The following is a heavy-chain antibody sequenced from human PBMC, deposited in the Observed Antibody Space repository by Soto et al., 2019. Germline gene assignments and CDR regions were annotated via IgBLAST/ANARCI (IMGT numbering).Heavy chain of an antibody. V-gene: IGHV1-3*01. J-gene: IGHJ4*02. Sequence: QVQLVQSGAEVKKPGASVKVSCKASGYTFTSYAMHWVRQAPGQRLEWMGWINAGNGNTKYSQKFQGRVTITRDTSASIAYMELSSLRSEDTAVYYCARDRVGLVGIEVAYWGQGTLVTVSS. CDR3: ARDRVGLVGIEVAY. CDR2: INAGNGNT. D-gene: IGHD2-21*01. CDR1: GYTFTSYA.